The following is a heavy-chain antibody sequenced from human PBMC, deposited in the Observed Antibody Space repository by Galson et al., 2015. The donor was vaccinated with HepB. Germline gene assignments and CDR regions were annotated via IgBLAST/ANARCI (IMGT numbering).Heavy chain of an antibody. Sequence: SLRLSCAASGFTFSSYAMHWVRQAPGKGLEYVSAISSNGGSTYYADSVKGRFTISRDNSKNTLYLQMSSLRAEDTAVYYCVIAAHYGSRPLMDVWGQGTTVTVSS. CDR2: ISSNGGST. CDR1: GFTFSSYA. D-gene: IGHD3-10*01. V-gene: IGHV3-64D*06. J-gene: IGHJ6*02. CDR3: VIAAHYGSRPLMDV.